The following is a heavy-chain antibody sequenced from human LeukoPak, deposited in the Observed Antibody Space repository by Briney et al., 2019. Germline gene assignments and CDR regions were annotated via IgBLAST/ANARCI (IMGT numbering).Heavy chain of an antibody. CDR2: IIPIFGTA. Sequence: ASVKVSCKASGGTFSSYAISWVRQAPGQGLEWMGGIIPIFGTANYAQKFQGRVTITADESTSTAYMELSSLRSEDTAVYYCARVGSSGSNFDYWGQGTLVTVSS. CDR3: ARVGSSGSNFDY. V-gene: IGHV1-69*13. CDR1: GGTFSSYA. D-gene: IGHD1-26*01. J-gene: IGHJ4*02.